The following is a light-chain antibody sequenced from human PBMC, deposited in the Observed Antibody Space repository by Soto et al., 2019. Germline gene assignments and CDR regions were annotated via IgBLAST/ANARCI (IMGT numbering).Light chain of an antibody. V-gene: IGKV3D-15*01. Sequence: EILLTQSPGTLSLSPGERSTLSCRASQSVSNNYLAWYQQKPGQAPRLLIYGASNRATGIPDRFSGSGSGTDFTLTISSLQSEDFAVYYCQQYNNWPTFGQGTKVDIK. CDR1: QSVSNN. CDR2: GAS. CDR3: QQYNNWPT. J-gene: IGKJ1*01.